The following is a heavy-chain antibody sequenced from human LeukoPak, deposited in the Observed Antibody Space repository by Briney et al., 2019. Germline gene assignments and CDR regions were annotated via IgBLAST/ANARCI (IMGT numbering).Heavy chain of an antibody. V-gene: IGHV4-39*07. CDR2: IYYSGST. CDR1: GGSINSRIYY. Sequence: SETLSLTCTVSGGSINSRIYYWGWIRQPPGKGLEWIGSIYYSGSTYYNPSLKSRVTISVDTSKNQFSLKLSSVTAADTAVYYCARGKWLTDYWGQGTLVTVSS. J-gene: IGHJ4*02. CDR3: ARGKWLTDY. D-gene: IGHD5-12*01.